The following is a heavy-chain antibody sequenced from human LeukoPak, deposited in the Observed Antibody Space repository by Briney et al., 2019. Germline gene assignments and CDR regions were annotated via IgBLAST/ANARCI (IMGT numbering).Heavy chain of an antibody. CDR1: GGSISSNHNY. Sequence: KPSETLSLTCTVSGGSISSNHNYWGWIRQPPGKGLECIGSIYYSGATYYNPSLKSRVAVSVDTSKNQFSLSLTSVTAADTSVYYCARSIAAEGPTHNWFGPWGQGTLVTVSS. V-gene: IGHV4-39*01. J-gene: IGHJ5*02. CDR3: ARSIAAEGPTHNWFGP. D-gene: IGHD6-13*01. CDR2: IYYSGAT.